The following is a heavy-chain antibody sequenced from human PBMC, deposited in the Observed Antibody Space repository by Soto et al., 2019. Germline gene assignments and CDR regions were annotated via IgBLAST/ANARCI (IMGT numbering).Heavy chain of an antibody. D-gene: IGHD3-10*01. CDR3: ARDNYYGSGTFYFNRYYYGMDV. Sequence: EVQMLESGGGLVQPGGSLRLSCAASGFTFSSYSMNWVRQAPGKGLEWFAYVSSSSSAIHYADSVKGRFTISRDNANNSLFLQMNSLRDEDTAIYYCARDNYYGSGTFYFNRYYYGMDVWGQGTTVTVSS. V-gene: IGHV3-48*02. CDR2: VSSSSSAI. CDR1: GFTFSSYS. J-gene: IGHJ6*02.